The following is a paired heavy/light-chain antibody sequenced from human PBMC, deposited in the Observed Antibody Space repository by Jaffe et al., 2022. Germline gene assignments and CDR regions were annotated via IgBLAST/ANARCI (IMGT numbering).Heavy chain of an antibody. CDR3: ARTIYTMVRGVIIYYYYYMDV. Sequence: QVQLQESGPGLVKPSETLSLTCTVSGGSIGSYYWSWIRQPPGKGLESIGYMSYSGITSYNPSLKSRVSISLDTSKNQISLRLTSVTAADTAVYHCARTIYTMVRGVIIYYYYYMDVWGKGTTVTVSS. CDR2: MSYSGIT. D-gene: IGHD3-10*01. V-gene: IGHV4-59*01. J-gene: IGHJ6*03. CDR1: GGSIGSYY.
Light chain of an antibody. CDR2: DNN. J-gene: IGLJ3*02. Sequence: QSVLTQPPSVSAAPGQKVTISCSGSSSNIENNYVSWYQQLPGTAPKLLIYDNNKRPSGIPDRFSGSKSGTSATLGITGLQTGDEADYYCGTWDTSLSAGVFGGGTKLTVL. CDR1: SSNIENNY. CDR3: GTWDTSLSAGV. V-gene: IGLV1-51*01.